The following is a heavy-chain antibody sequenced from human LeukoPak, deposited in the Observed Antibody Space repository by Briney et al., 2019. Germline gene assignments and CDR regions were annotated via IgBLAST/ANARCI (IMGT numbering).Heavy chain of an antibody. J-gene: IGHJ4*02. CDR3: ARVRPGYYGGVQPPDY. D-gene: IGHD4-23*01. CDR1: GGSISSGDYY. V-gene: IGHV4-30-4*02. CDR2: IYYSGST. Sequence: PSETLSLTCTVSGGSISSGDYYWSWIRQPPGKGLEWIGYIYYSGSTYYNPSLKSRVTISVDTSKNQFSLKLSSVTAADTAVYYCARVRPGYYGGVQPPDYWGQGTLVTVSS.